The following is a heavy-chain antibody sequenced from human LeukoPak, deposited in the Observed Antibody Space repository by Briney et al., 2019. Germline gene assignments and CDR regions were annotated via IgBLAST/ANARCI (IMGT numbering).Heavy chain of an antibody. CDR1: GYRFTNYW. J-gene: IGHJ4*02. Sequence: GESLKISCKGSGYRFTNYWIGWVRQLPGKGLGWLGIISPGDSDTRYSPSFEGQVTLSADKTSRTAYLQWSSLKASDTAMYYCARQAVRYYDGSAFDYWGQGTLVTVSS. CDR3: ARQAVRYYDGSAFDY. V-gene: IGHV5-51*01. CDR2: ISPGDSDT. D-gene: IGHD3-22*01.